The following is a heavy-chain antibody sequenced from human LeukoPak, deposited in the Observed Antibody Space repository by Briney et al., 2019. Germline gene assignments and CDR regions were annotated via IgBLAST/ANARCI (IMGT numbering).Heavy chain of an antibody. V-gene: IGHV4-4*07. CDR3: ASSTYYYDSSGFPS. Sequence: SETLSLTCTVSGGSISSYYWSWIRQPAGKGLEWIGRIYTSGSTNYNPSLKSRVTMSVDTSKNQFSLKLSFVTAADTAVYYCASSTYYYDSSGFPSWGQGTRVTVSS. J-gene: IGHJ5*02. CDR1: GGSISSYY. CDR2: IYTSGST. D-gene: IGHD3-22*01.